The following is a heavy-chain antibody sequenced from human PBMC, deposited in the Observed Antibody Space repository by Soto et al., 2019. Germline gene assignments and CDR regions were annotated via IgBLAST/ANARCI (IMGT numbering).Heavy chain of an antibody. CDR2: ISFSSTYT. Sequence: QVQLVESGGGLVKPGESLRLSCAASGFTFSDYYMTWIRQAPGKGLEWVSHISFSSTYTNYADSVKGRFTISRDDAKNSLYLQMNSLRADDTAVYYCARGPYFGGDCYSGTDPWGQGTLVTVSS. CDR3: ARGPYFGGDCYSGTDP. V-gene: IGHV3-11*06. J-gene: IGHJ5*02. CDR1: GFTFSDYY. D-gene: IGHD2-21*02.